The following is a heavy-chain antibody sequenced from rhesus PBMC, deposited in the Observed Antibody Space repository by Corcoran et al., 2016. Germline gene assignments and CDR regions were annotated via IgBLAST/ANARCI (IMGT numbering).Heavy chain of an antibody. D-gene: IGHD3-28*01. J-gene: IGHJ4*01. CDR3: ARGAGDRLHRVEY. Sequence: QVQLQESGPGLVKPSETLSLTCAVSGGSISSDHWSWIRQPPGKGLEWIGRIYATHGTNSYNPSLTSRVTSSTDTSKNRFSLKRNSVTAADTAVYYCARGAGDRLHRVEYWGQGVLVTVSS. CDR2: IYATHGTN. V-gene: IGHV4-147*01. CDR1: GGSISSDH.